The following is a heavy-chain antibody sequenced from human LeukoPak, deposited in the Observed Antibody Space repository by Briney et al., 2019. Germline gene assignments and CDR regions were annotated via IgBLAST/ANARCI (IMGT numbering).Heavy chain of an antibody. V-gene: IGHV1-8*03. J-gene: IGHJ5*02. CDR1: GYTFTNYD. CDR2: MNPYSGNT. Sequence: ASVKVSCKSSGYTFTNYDIHWVRQATGQGLEWMGWMNPYSGNTGYAQNFQGRVTITRNTSISTAYMELSSLRSEDTAVYYCARTQQLVLRSPLDPWGQGTLSPSPQ. D-gene: IGHD6-13*01. CDR3: ARTQQLVLRSPLDP.